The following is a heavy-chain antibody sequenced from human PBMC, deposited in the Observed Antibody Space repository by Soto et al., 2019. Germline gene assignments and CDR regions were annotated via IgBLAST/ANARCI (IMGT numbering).Heavy chain of an antibody. J-gene: IGHJ2*01. CDR2: INSSSSYT. V-gene: IGHV3-11*05. Sequence: QVQLVESGGGLVKPGGSLRLSCAASGFTFSDYYMSWIRQAPGKWLEWVSYINSSSSYTNYADSVKGRFTISRDNAKNSLYLQMNSRRAEDTAVYYCARIITAAGGRRYFDLWGRGTLVTVSS. D-gene: IGHD6-13*01. CDR1: GFTFSDYY. CDR3: ARIITAAGGRRYFDL.